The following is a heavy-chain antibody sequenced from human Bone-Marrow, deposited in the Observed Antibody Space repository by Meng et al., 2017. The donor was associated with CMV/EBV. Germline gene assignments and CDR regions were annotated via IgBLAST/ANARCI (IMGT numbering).Heavy chain of an antibody. CDR2: ISSNGGST. V-gene: IGHV3-64*02. CDR1: GGSISSYY. D-gene: IGHD3-22*01. Sequence: ETLSLTCTVSGGSISSYYWSWIRQPPGKGLEYVSAISSNGGSTYYADSVKGRFTISRDNSKNTLYLQMGSLRSEDTAVYYCAGEVSDSRGYYYIIWGHGTTVTVSS. J-gene: IGHJ3*02. CDR3: AGEVSDSRGYYYII.